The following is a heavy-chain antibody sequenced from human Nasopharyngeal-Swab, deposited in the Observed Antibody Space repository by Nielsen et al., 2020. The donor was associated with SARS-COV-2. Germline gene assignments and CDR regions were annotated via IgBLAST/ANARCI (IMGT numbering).Heavy chain of an antibody. CDR3: ARVRYYYYGMDV. J-gene: IGHJ6*02. Sequence: WIRQPPGKGLEWVSVIYSGGSTYYADSVKGRFTISRDNSKNTLYLQINSLRAEDTAVYYCARVRYYYYGMDVWGQGTTVTVSS. V-gene: IGHV3-53*01. CDR2: IYSGGST.